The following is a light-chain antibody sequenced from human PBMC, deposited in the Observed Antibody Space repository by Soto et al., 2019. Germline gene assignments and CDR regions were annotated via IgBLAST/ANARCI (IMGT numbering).Light chain of an antibody. CDR2: SNN. J-gene: IGLJ1*01. CDR3: AAGDDSLNGYV. Sequence: QSVLTQPPSASGTPGQRVTISCSGSSSNIGSNAVNWYQQLPGTAPKLLIYSNNQRPSGVPERFSGSKSGTSASLAISGLQSEDEADYYCAAGDDSLNGYVFGTGTKVTVL. V-gene: IGLV1-44*01. CDR1: SSNIGSNA.